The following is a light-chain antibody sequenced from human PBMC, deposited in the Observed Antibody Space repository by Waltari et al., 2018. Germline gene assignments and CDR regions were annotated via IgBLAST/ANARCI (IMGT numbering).Light chain of an antibody. V-gene: IGLV6-57*03. Sequence: FMLTQPNSVSESPGRTITIYCTRSSGNIDSNFVQWFHQRPGSAPTTVIYEDNQRPSGVPDRFSGSIDSSSNSASLTISGLKTADEADYYCQSYDSSNYNYVFGTGTKVTVL. CDR3: QSYDSSNYNYV. CDR2: EDN. CDR1: SGNIDSNF. J-gene: IGLJ1*01.